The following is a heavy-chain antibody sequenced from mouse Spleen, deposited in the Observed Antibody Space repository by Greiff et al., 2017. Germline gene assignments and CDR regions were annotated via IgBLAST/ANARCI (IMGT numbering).Heavy chain of an antibody. J-gene: IGHJ4*01. Sequence: QVQLQQSGAELVKPGASVKLSCKASGYTFTSYYMYWVKQRPGQGLEWIGEINPSNGGTNFNEKFKSKATLTVDKSSSTAYMQLSSLTSEDSAVYYCTRREIYYDYDYAMDYWGQGTSVTVSS. CDR2: INPSNGGT. V-gene: IGHV1S81*02. D-gene: IGHD2-4*01. CDR1: GYTFTSYY. CDR3: TRREIYYDYDYAMDY.